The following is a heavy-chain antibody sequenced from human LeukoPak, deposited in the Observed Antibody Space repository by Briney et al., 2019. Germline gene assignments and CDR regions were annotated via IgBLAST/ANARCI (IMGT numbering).Heavy chain of an antibody. CDR1: GGSISSGSYY. Sequence: SETLSLTCTVSGGSISSGSYYWSWIRQPAGKGLEWIGRIYTSGSTNYNPSLKSRVTISVDTSKNQFSLKLSSVTAADTAVYYCAREKESSGGTTYYYYYMDVWGKGTTVTVSS. D-gene: IGHD3-16*01. CDR2: IYTSGST. J-gene: IGHJ6*03. CDR3: AREKESSGGTTYYYYYMDV. V-gene: IGHV4-61*02.